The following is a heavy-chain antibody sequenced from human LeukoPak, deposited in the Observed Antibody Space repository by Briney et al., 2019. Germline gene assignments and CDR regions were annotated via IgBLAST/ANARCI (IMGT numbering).Heavy chain of an antibody. Sequence: SETLSLTCTVSGGSISGYYWSWSRQPPGKGVEWIGNLYYMRGAWYKSSLKSRVTTSVDTSRNEFSLKLSSVTAADTAVYYCARSLWPSSSGSGEGGYWGQGTLVTVSS. J-gene: IGHJ4*02. CDR2: LYYMRGA. D-gene: IGHD3-10*01. CDR3: ARSLWPSSSGSGEGGY. CDR1: GGSISGYY. V-gene: IGHV4-59*01.